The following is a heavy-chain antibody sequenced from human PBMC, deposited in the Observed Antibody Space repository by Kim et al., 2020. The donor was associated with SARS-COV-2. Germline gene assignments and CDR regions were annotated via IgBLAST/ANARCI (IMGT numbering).Heavy chain of an antibody. J-gene: IGHJ4*02. CDR3: AREPSIVGATPYYFDY. CDR2: IIPIFGTA. Sequence: SVKVSCKASGGTFSSYAISCVRQAPGQGLEWMGGIIPIFGTANYAQKFQGRVTITADESTSTAYMELSSLRSEDTAVYYCAREPSIVGATPYYFDYWGQGTLVTVSS. V-gene: IGHV1-69*13. D-gene: IGHD1-26*01. CDR1: GGTFSSYA.